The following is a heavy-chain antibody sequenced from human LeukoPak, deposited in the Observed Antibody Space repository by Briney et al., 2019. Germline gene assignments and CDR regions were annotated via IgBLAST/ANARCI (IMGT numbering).Heavy chain of an antibody. CDR2: IYYSGSA. V-gene: IGHV4-39*01. CDR3: ARQWGHYDFWSGYQYYFDY. J-gene: IGHJ4*02. D-gene: IGHD3-3*01. CDR1: GGSISSSSYY. Sequence: PSETLSLTCPVSGGSISSSSYYWGWIRQPPGKGLEWIRSIYYSGSAYYNPSLKSRVTISVGTSRNQFSLKLSSVTAADTAVYYCARQWGHYDFWSGYQYYFDYWGQGTLATVSS.